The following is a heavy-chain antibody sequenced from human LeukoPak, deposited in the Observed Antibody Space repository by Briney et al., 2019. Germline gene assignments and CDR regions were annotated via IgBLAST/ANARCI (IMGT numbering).Heavy chain of an antibody. CDR1: GFTFSSYA. Sequence: GGSLRLSCAASGFTFSSYAMHWVRQAPGKGLEYVSAISSNGGSTYYANSVKGRFTISRDNSKNTLYLQMGSLRAEDMAVYYCARMSVRKSVDYWGQGTLVTVSS. CDR2: ISSNGGST. D-gene: IGHD5/OR15-5a*01. J-gene: IGHJ4*02. CDR3: ARMSVRKSVDY. V-gene: IGHV3-64*01.